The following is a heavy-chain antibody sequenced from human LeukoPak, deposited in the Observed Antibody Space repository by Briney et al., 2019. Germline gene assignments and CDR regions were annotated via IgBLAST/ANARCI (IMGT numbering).Heavy chain of an antibody. Sequence: GGSLRLSCGASGFTFSRHWMSWVRQAPGKRLEWVAVIWYDGSNKYYANSVKGRFTISRDNSKNTLSLQMNSLRAEDTAVYYCAKDPALGRFAFQIWGQGTMVTVSS. V-gene: IGHV3-33*06. CDR3: AKDPALGRFAFQI. CDR2: IWYDGSNK. J-gene: IGHJ3*02. CDR1: GFTFSRHW. D-gene: IGHD1-26*01.